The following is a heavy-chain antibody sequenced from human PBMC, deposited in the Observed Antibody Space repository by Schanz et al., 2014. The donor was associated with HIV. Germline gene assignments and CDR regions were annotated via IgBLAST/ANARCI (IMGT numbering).Heavy chain of an antibody. CDR1: GFTFSSYG. V-gene: IGHV3-33*01. CDR3: ATTLYPYTSSSDYYYGMDV. Sequence: QVQVVESGGGVVQPGRSLRLPCAASGFTFSSYGMHWVRQAPGKGLEWVAVIWYDGSNKYYADSVKGRFTISRDNSRKTLYLQMNSLRAEDTALYYCATTLYPYTSSSDYYYGMDVWGQGTTVTVSS. D-gene: IGHD6-6*01. J-gene: IGHJ6*02. CDR2: IWYDGSNK.